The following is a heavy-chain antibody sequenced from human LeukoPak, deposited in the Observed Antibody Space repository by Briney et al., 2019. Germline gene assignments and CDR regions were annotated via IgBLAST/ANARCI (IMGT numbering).Heavy chain of an antibody. CDR3: ARTSHYCSGGSCYSVDY. J-gene: IGHJ4*02. Sequence: GGSLRLSCAASGFTFRSYWMSWVRQAPGKGLEWVANIKPDGREKYYVDSVKGRFTIPRDNAKTSLYLQMDSLRAEDTAVYYCARTSHYCSGGSCYSVDYWGQGTRVTVSS. CDR1: GFTFRSYW. CDR2: IKPDGREK. D-gene: IGHD2-15*01. V-gene: IGHV3-7*01.